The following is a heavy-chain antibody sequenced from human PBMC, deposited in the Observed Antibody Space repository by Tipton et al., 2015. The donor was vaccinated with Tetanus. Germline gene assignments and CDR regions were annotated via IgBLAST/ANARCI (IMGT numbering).Heavy chain of an antibody. Sequence: TLSLTCAVSGGSFRGYSWSWVRQPPGKGLEWIGEINHSGKPTYNPSLKSRVTMSLDTSNPHFSLSLSSVTAADTAVYYCARDINYASDYWGQGTLVTVSS. CDR2: INHSGKP. V-gene: IGHV4-34*01. D-gene: IGHD4-11*01. J-gene: IGHJ4*02. CDR3: ARDINYASDY. CDR1: GGSFRGYS.